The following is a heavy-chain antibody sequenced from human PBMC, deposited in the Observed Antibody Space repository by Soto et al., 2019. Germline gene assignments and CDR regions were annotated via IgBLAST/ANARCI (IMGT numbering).Heavy chain of an antibody. CDR2: TTDDGGRT. D-gene: IGHD3-10*01. CDR3: GRGGGFGTGAYYNVAY. CDR1: GFSFSSYA. Sequence: EVQLLESGGGLVEPGGSLRLSCTASGFSFSSYAMTWVRQAPGKGLEWVSSTTDDGGRTFYADSVKGRFTISRDNSKNGLYLQMNGLRAGDTALYDWGRGGGFGTGAYYNVAYWGQGTLVTVSS. J-gene: IGHJ4*02. V-gene: IGHV3-23*01.